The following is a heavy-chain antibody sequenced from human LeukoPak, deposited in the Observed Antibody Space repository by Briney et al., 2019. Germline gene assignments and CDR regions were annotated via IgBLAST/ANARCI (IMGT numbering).Heavy chain of an antibody. J-gene: IGHJ4*02. CDR3: ARVRYEKRYLGCGPPYYFDH. CDR2: INQDGGDT. D-gene: IGHD3-9*01. Sequence: GGSLTLSCPASEFTFSFNWMSWVGQAPGKGLEWVANINQDGGDTYYVDSVKGRFTISRDNVKSSLYLRMSSLSAEDTAVYYCARVRYEKRYLGCGPPYYFDHWGQGTLVTVSS. CDR1: EFTFSFNW. V-gene: IGHV3-7*01.